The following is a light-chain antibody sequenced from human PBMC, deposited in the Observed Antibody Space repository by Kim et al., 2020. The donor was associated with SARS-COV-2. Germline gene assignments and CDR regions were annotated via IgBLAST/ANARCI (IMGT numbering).Light chain of an antibody. CDR1: QNINTN. CDR3: QHYGSPPYT. CDR2: GTS. V-gene: IGKV3-20*01. Sequence: EIVMTQSPATLSVSPGERATLSCRASQNINTNLAWFQQKPGQAPRLLIYGTSNRATGTPDRFSGSGSGTDFTLTIMRLEPEDFAVYYCQHYGSPPYTFGQGTKLEI. J-gene: IGKJ2*01.